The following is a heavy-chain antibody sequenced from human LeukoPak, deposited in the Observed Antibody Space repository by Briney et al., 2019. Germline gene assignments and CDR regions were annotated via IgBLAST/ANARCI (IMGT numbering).Heavy chain of an antibody. CDR2: IKQEGSQK. D-gene: IGHD6-6*01. CDR3: AKVIAARPA. J-gene: IGHJ5*02. Sequence: GGSLRLSCATSGFTFGNYWMSRVRQAPGKGLQWVAHIKQEGSQKYYVDSVKGRFTISRDNAKNSLFLQMDSLRVEDTAVYYCAKVIAARPAWGQGILVTVSS. V-gene: IGHV3-7*05. CDR1: GFTFGNYW.